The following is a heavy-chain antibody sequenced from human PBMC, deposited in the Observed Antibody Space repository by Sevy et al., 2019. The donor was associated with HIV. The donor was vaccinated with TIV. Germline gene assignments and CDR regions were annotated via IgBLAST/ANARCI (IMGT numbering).Heavy chain of an antibody. CDR2: IRYDGSNK. V-gene: IGHV3-30*02. CDR3: AKCVVRFLEWLPVSYYYYGMDV. J-gene: IGHJ6*02. D-gene: IGHD3-3*01. CDR1: GFTFSSYG. Sequence: GGSLRLSCAASGFTFSSYGMHWVRQAPGKGLEWVAFIRYDGSNKYYADSVKGRFTITRDMSRNTLYLQMNRLRAEDRAVYYCAKCVVRFLEWLPVSYYYYGMDVWGQGTTVTVSS.